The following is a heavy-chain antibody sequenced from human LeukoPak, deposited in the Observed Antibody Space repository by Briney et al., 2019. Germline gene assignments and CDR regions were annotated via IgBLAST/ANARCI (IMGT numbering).Heavy chain of an antibody. D-gene: IGHD3-22*01. J-gene: IGHJ5*02. Sequence: PGASVKVSCKASGYTFTSYGISWVRQAPGQGLEWMGWISAYNGNTNYAQKLQGRVTRTTDTSTSTAYMELRSLRSDDTAVYYCARVVRSNYYDSSGYYHNWFDPWGQGTLVTVSS. CDR3: ARVVRSNYYDSSGYYHNWFDP. CDR1: GYTFTSYG. V-gene: IGHV1-18*01. CDR2: ISAYNGNT.